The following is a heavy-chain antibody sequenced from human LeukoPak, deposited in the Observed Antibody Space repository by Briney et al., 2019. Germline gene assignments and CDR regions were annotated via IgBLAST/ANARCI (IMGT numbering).Heavy chain of an antibody. V-gene: IGHV3-21*01. CDR3: ARYSEVYYYVDV. D-gene: IGHD2-15*01. Sequence: GGSLRLSCTASGFTFDTYNFNWIRQAPGKGLEWVATIRSYSSYIHYAGSVKGRFTISRDDAKKSMFLVMNSLRVEDTAVYFCARYSEVYYYVDVWGTGTTVTVSS. J-gene: IGHJ6*03. CDR2: IRSYSSYI. CDR1: GFTFDTYN.